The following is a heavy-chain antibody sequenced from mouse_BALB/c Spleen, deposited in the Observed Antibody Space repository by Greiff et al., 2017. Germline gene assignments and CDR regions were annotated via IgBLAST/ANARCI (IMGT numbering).Heavy chain of an antibody. CDR2: ISDGGSYT. D-gene: IGHD1-1*01. CDR1: RFTFSDYY. J-gene: IGHJ2*01. CDR3: ARDYYGFDY. Sequence: EVQLVESGGGLVTPGGSLKLSCAASRFTFSDYYMYWVRQTPEKRLEWVATISDGGSYTYYPDSVKGRFTISRDNAKNNLYLQMSSLKSEDTAMYYCARDYYGFDYWGQGTTLTVSS. V-gene: IGHV5-4*02.